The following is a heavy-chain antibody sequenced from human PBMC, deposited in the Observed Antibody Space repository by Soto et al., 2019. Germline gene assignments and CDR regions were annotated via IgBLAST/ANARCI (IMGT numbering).Heavy chain of an antibody. CDR1: GGSISSYY. CDR2: IYYSGST. J-gene: IGHJ6*03. V-gene: IGHV4-59*12. CDR3: AREDPRYDILTGYYYYYMDV. Sequence: SETLSLTCTVSGGSISSYYWSWIRQPPGKGLEWIGYIYYSGSTNYNPSLKSRVTISVDTSKNQFSLKLSSVTAADTAVYYCAREDPRYDILTGYYYYYMDVWGKGTTVTVSS. D-gene: IGHD3-9*01.